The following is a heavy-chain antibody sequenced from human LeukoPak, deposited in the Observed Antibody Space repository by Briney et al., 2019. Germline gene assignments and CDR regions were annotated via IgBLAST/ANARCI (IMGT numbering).Heavy chain of an antibody. CDR1: GGSISSSYW. J-gene: IGHJ4*02. V-gene: IGHV4-4*02. D-gene: IGHD4-17*01. CDR3: ARVSVTTLLFDN. Sequence: SETLSLTCGVSGGSISSSYWWSWVRQPPGKGLEWIGEIYHSGSTNYNPSLKSRVTISMDKSKNQFSLNLSSVTAADTAVYYCARVSVTTLLFDNWGQGTLVTVSS. CDR2: IYHSGST.